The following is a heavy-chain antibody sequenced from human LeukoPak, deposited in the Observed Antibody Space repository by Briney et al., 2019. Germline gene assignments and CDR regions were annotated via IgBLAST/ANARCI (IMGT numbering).Heavy chain of an antibody. CDR1: GGSISSYY. J-gene: IGHJ5*02. CDR3: ARDHPNSGSYSNWFDP. V-gene: IGHV4-59*01. Sequence: SETLSLTCTVSGGSISSYYWSWIRQPPGKGLEWSGYIYYSGSTNYNPSLKSRVTISVDTSKNQFSLKLSSVTAADTAVYYCARDHPNSGSYSNWFDPWGQGTLVTVSS. D-gene: IGHD1-26*01. CDR2: IYYSGST.